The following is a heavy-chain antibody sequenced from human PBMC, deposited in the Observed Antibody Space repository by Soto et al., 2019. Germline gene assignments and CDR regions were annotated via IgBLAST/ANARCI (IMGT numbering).Heavy chain of an antibody. Sequence: QVQLVQSGAEVKKPGSSVKVSCKASGGTFSSYTISWVRQAPGQGLEWMGRIIPILGIANYAQKVQGRVTITEDKSTSTAYMELSSLRSEDTAVYYCARGMVATGSDYWGQGTLVTVSS. CDR1: GGTFSSYT. D-gene: IGHD5-12*01. CDR2: IIPILGIA. V-gene: IGHV1-69*02. J-gene: IGHJ4*02. CDR3: ARGMVATGSDY.